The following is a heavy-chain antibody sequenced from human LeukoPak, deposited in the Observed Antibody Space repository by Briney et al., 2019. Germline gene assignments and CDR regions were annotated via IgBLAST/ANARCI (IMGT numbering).Heavy chain of an antibody. CDR3: ARRSAAKDAFDI. CDR1: GFTFSSYW. J-gene: IGHJ3*02. V-gene: IGHV3-74*01. D-gene: IGHD6-25*01. Sequence: GGSLRLSCAASGFTFSSYWMHWVRQAPGKGLVWVSRINSDGSTTSYADSVKGRFTISRDNAKNMLYLQMNSLRAEDTAVYYCARRSAAKDAFDIWGQGTMVTVSS. CDR2: INSDGSTT.